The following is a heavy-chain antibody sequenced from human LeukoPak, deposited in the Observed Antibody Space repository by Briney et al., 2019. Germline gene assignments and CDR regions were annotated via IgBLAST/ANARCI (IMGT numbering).Heavy chain of an antibody. D-gene: IGHD5-12*01. CDR2: IYTSGST. Sequence: SETLSLTCTVSGGSISSGSYYWSWIRQPAGKGLEWIGRIYTSGSTNYNPSLKSRVTISVDTSKNQFSLKLSSVTAADTAVYYCARAVAPDYYYYMDVWGKGTTVTVSS. CDR3: ARAVAPDYYYYMDV. CDR1: GGSISSGSYY. V-gene: IGHV4-61*02. J-gene: IGHJ6*03.